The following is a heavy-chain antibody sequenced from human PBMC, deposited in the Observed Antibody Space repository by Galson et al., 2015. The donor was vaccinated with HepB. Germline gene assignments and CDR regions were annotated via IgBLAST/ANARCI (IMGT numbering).Heavy chain of an antibody. Sequence: SVKVSCKASGYTFTNYDIDWVRQATGRGLEWMGWVNPNSGATGYAQKFQGRVTMTRDTSISTAYMELSSLTSEDTALYYCARGNRLYASSWSPLAFDIWGQGTMVTVSS. CDR3: ARGNRLYASSWSPLAFDI. J-gene: IGHJ3*02. V-gene: IGHV1-8*01. CDR1: GYTFTNYD. D-gene: IGHD6-13*01. CDR2: VNPNSGAT.